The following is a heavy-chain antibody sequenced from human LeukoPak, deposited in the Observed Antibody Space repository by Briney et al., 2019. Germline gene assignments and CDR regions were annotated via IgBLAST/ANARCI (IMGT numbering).Heavy chain of an antibody. CDR1: GFTFSSYG. CDR2: ISYDGSNK. V-gene: IGHV3-30*18. D-gene: IGHD5-18*01. CDR3: AKIPGYSYSYRFCY. J-gene: IGHJ4*02. Sequence: PGGSLRLSCAASGFTFSSYGMHWVRQAPGKGLEWVAVISYDGSNKYYADSVKGRFTISRENSKNTLYLQMNSLRAEDTALYYCAKIPGYSYSYRFCYWGQGTRVTVSS.